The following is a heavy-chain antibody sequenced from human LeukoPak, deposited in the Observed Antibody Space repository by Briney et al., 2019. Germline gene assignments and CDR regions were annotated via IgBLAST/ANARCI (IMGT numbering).Heavy chain of an antibody. D-gene: IGHD4-17*01. CDR3: ARVLHDYGDYHY. CDR1: GGTFSSYA. J-gene: IGHJ4*02. V-gene: IGHV1-69*13. CDR2: IIPIFGTA. Sequence: SVKVSCKASGGTFSSYAISWVRQAPGQGLEWMGGIIPIFGTAYYAQKFQGRVTITADESTSTAYMELSSLRSEDTAVYYCARVLHDYGDYHYWGQGTLVTVSS.